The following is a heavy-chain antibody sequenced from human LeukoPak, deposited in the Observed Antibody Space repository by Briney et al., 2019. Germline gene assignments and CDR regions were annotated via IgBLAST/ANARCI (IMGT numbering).Heavy chain of an antibody. Sequence: GASVKVSCKASGGTFSSYAINWVRQAPGQGLKWMGVSIPIFGTADYAQKFQGRVTITAQEYTSTAYMGLSSLRSEDTAVYYCAKAHDSSGYWGSDAFDIWGQGTMVTVSS. J-gene: IGHJ3*02. CDR2: SIPIFGTA. CDR1: GGTFSSYA. CDR3: AKAHDSSGYWGSDAFDI. V-gene: IGHV1-69*13. D-gene: IGHD3-22*01.